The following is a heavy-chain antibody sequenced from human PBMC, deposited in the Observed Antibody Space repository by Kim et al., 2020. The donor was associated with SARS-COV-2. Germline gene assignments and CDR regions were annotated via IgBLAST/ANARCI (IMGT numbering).Heavy chain of an antibody. J-gene: IGHJ4*02. CDR2: T. CDR3: SGSSGWYRLDY. D-gene: IGHD6-19*01. V-gene: IGHV4-4*02. Sequence: TNYNPSLKDRVTISVDKSKNHCSLNLNSVTAADTAVYYCSGSSGWYRLDYWGQGTLVTVSS.